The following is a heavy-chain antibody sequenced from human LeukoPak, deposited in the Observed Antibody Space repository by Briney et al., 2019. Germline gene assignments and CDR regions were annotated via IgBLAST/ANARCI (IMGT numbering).Heavy chain of an antibody. D-gene: IGHD6-13*01. CDR3: ARTAYTSRWAIDY. V-gene: IGHV5-51*01. J-gene: IGHJ4*02. Sequence: GESLKISCKGSGYSFTNYWVGWVCQMPGKGLEWMGIIYPGDSDTRYSPSFQGQVTISADKSISIAYLQWSSLKASDTAMYYCARTAYTSRWAIDYWGQGTLVTVSS. CDR1: GYSFTNYW. CDR2: IYPGDSDT.